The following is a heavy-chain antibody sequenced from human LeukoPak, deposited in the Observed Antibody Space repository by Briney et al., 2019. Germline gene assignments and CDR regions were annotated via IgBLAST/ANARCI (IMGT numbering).Heavy chain of an antibody. V-gene: IGHV4-39*07. Sequence: SETLSLTCTVSGGSISSSSYYWGWIRQPPGKGLEWIGSIYYSGSTYYNPSLKSRVTISVDTSKNQFSLKLSSVTAADTAVYYCARGSFGGVTKDYYYMDVWGKGTTVTISS. D-gene: IGHD3-16*01. CDR2: IYYSGST. CDR3: ARGSFGGVTKDYYYMDV. J-gene: IGHJ6*03. CDR1: GGSISSSSYY.